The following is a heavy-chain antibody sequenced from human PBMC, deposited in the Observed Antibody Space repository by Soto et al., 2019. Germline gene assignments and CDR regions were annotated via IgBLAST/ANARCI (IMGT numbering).Heavy chain of an antibody. V-gene: IGHV1-3*01. J-gene: IGHJ4*02. Sequence: QVQLVQSGAEVKKPGASVKVSCKASGYTFTSYAMHWVRQAPGQRLEWMGWINAGNGNTKYSQKFQGRDTITRDTSASTAYMELSSLRSEDTAVYYCARDRDYGTFDYWGQGTLVTVSS. D-gene: IGHD4-17*01. CDR3: ARDRDYGTFDY. CDR2: INAGNGNT. CDR1: GYTFTSYA.